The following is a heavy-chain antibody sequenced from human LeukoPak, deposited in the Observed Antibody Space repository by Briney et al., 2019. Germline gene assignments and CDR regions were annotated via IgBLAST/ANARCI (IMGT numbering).Heavy chain of an antibody. V-gene: IGHV1-69*13. CDR1: GGTFSSYA. Sequence: GASVKVSCKASGGTFSSYAISWVRQAPGQGLEWMGGIIPIFGTTNFAQKLQGRVTITADESTSTAYMELSSLRSEDTAVYNCARSMTTVTHLGQAVALPGYMDVWGKGTTVTVSS. CDR3: ARSMTTVTHLGQAVALPGYMDV. CDR2: IIPIFGTT. D-gene: IGHD4-11*01. J-gene: IGHJ6*03.